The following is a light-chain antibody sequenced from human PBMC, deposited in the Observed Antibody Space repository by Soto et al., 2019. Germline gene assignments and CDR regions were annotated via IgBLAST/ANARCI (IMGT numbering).Light chain of an antibody. CDR3: QQRKHWPPIT. CDR2: DSS. J-gene: IGKJ5*01. Sequence: EIVMTQSPATLSLSPGERATLYCKASQRISSNLAWYQQRPGQPPRLLIFDSSNRATGVPVRFSGSGSGTVFTLTIGSLEPEDSAVYYCQQRKHWPPITFGQGTRLEI. CDR1: QRISSN. V-gene: IGKV3-11*01.